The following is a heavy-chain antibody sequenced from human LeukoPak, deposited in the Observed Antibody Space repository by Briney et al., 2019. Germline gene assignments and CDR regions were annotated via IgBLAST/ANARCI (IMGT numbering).Heavy chain of an antibody. D-gene: IGHD2/OR15-2a*01. V-gene: IGHV4-34*01. CDR2: INHSGST. CDR3: ARGPSTTVSYY. J-gene: IGHJ4*02. CDR1: GGSFSGYY. Sequence: SETLSLTCAVYGGSFSGYYWSWIRQPPGKGLEWIGEINHSGSTNYNPSLKSRVTISVDTSKNQFSLKLSSVTAADTAVYYCARGPSTTVSYYWGQGTLVTVSS.